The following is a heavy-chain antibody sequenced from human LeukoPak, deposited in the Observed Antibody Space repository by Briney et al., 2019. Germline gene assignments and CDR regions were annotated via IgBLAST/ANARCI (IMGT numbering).Heavy chain of an antibody. V-gene: IGHV1-69*05. CDR1: GGTFSSYA. CDR2: IIPIFGTA. CDR3: ASGYYDSSGYYYGEPWFDP. J-gene: IGHJ5*02. Sequence: GASVKVSCKASGGTFSSYAISWVRQAPGQGLEWMGGIIPIFGTANYAQKFQGRVTMTTDTSTSTAYMELRSLRSDDTAVYYCASGYYDSSGYYYGEPWFDPWGQGTLVTVSS. D-gene: IGHD3-22*01.